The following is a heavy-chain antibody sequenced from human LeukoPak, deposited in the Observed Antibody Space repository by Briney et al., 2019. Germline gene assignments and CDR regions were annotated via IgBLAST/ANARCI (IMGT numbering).Heavy chain of an antibody. D-gene: IGHD1-26*01. CDR3: TTAPKWEFPGSDF. V-gene: IGHV3-15*01. CDR2: IKSKTDGGTA. Sequence: GGSLRLSCAASGFTFTNAWMSWGRQAPGKGLEWVGRIKSKTDGGTADYAAPVKGRFTISRDDSENTLYLQMNGLKTEDTAVYYCTTAPKWEFPGSDFWGQGTLVTVSS. CDR1: GFTFTNAW. J-gene: IGHJ4*02.